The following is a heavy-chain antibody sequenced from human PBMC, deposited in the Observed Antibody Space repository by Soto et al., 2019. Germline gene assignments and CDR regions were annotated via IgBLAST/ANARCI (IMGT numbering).Heavy chain of an antibody. CDR3: ARGGSVVVAATNDNWFDP. Sequence: ASETLSLTSTVAGDSISTSTYYWGWIRQPPGKGLEWIGSIFNSGSAYYNPSLKSRVTISVDTSKNQFSLKLSSVTAADTAVYYCARGGSVVVAATNDNWFDPWGQGTLVTVSS. J-gene: IGHJ5*02. V-gene: IGHV4-39*07. D-gene: IGHD2-15*01. CDR2: IFNSGSA. CDR1: GDSISTSTYY.